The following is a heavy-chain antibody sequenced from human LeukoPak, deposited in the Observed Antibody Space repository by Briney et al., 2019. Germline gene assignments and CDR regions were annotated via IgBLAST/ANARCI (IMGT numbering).Heavy chain of an antibody. V-gene: IGHV4-59*12. J-gene: IGHJ4*02. CDR1: GGSFSSYY. D-gene: IGHD1/OR15-1a*01. Sequence: SETLSLTCTVSGGSFSSYYWTWIRQPPGKGLEWIGSIYYSGSTYYNPSLKSRVTISVDTSKSQFSLRLNSVTAADTAVYYCARVNNWNILDYWGQGTLVTVSS. CDR2: IYYSGST. CDR3: ARVNNWNILDY.